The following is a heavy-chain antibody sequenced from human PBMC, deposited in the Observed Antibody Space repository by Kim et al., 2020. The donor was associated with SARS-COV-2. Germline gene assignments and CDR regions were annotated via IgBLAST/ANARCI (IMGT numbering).Heavy chain of an antibody. D-gene: IGHD1-1*01. Sequence: GGSLRLSCAASGFSFSNSAMSWVRQAPGKGLEWVSSLSRRGDSTYYADSVKGRFTVSRDNSKNTLYLQMNSLRAEDTAIYFCAIYTTATSATSDYYYYYGMDVWGQGTTVTVSS. J-gene: IGHJ6*02. CDR2: LSRRGDST. CDR1: GFSFSNSA. V-gene: IGHV3-23*01. CDR3: AIYTTATSATSDYYYYYGMDV.